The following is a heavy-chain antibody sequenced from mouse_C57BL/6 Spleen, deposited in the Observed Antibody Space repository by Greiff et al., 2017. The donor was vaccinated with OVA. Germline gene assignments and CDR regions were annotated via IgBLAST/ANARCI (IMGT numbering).Heavy chain of an antibody. CDR2: IYPGDGDT. CDR3: GRSGGDYYLAY. D-gene: IGHD1-1*01. CDR1: GYAFSSYW. Sequence: QVQLQQSGPELVKPGASVKISCKASGYAFSSYWMNWVKQRPGQGLEWIGRIYPGDGDTNYNGKFKGKAPLTADKSSSPAYMQLSSLSSEAAAFYCCGRSGGDYYLAYWGQGTLVTVSA. J-gene: IGHJ3*01. V-gene: IGHV1-82*01.